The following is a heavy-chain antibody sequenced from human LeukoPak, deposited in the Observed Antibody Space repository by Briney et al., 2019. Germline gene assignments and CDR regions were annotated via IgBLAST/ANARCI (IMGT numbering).Heavy chain of an antibody. V-gene: IGHV4-59*08. CDR2: IYYSGST. CDR1: GGSISSYY. D-gene: IGHD2-2*01. CDR3: ARLYCSSTSCLHFDY. J-gene: IGHJ4*02. Sequence: SETLSLTCTVSGGSISSYYWSWIRQPPGKGLEWIGYIYYSGSTNYNPSLKSRVTISVDTSKNQFSLKLSSVTAADTAVYYCARLYCSSTSCLHFDYRGQGTLVTVSS.